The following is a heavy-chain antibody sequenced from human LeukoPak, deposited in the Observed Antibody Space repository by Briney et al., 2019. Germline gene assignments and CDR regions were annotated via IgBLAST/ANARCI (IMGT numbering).Heavy chain of an antibody. CDR3: ASLVRYYYDSSGYPNY. CDR2: FDPEDGET. D-gene: IGHD3-22*01. J-gene: IGHJ4*02. CDR1: GYTLTELS. Sequence: ASVKVSCNGSGYTLTELSMHCVCQAPGKGLEWMGGFDPEDGETIYAQKFQGRVTMTEDTSTDTAYMELSSLRSEDTAVYYCASLVRYYYDSSGYPNYWGQGTLVTVSS. V-gene: IGHV1-24*01.